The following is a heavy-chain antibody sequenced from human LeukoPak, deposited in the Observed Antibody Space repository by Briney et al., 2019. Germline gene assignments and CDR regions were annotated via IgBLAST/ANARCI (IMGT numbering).Heavy chain of an antibody. Sequence: GGSLRLSCAASGFTFSSYGMHWVRQAPGKGLEWVAFIRYDGSNKYYAGSVKGRFTISRDNSKNTLYLQMNSLRAEDTAVYYCAKDVSIAAPYFDYWGQGTLVTVSS. D-gene: IGHD6-6*01. J-gene: IGHJ4*02. CDR3: AKDVSIAAPYFDY. V-gene: IGHV3-30*02. CDR1: GFTFSSYG. CDR2: IRYDGSNK.